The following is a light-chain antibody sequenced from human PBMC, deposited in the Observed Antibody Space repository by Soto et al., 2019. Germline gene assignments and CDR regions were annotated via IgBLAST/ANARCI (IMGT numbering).Light chain of an antibody. J-gene: IGKJ5*01. CDR1: QSVRSY. CDR2: DAS. V-gene: IGKV3-11*01. Sequence: IVLTQSPATLCLAPGEIATLSCSASQSVRSYLSWYQHQPGQAPRLLIYDASNRATGIPARSSGSGSGTDLPLTIRSLEPEDSAVYSCQQRHKWPPITVGPGTRLEIK. CDR3: QQRHKWPPIT.